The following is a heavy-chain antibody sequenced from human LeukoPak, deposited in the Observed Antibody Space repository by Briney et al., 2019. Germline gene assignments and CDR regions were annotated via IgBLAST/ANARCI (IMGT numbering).Heavy chain of an antibody. Sequence: EAGGSLRLSCAASGFTFSSYSMNWVRQAPGKGLEWVSYISSSSSTIYYADSVKGRFTISRDNAKNSLYLQMNSLRAEDTAVYYCARSSTRSLGELSSWGQGTLVTVSS. J-gene: IGHJ4*02. V-gene: IGHV3-48*01. D-gene: IGHD3-16*02. CDR1: GFTFSSYS. CDR3: ARSSTRSLGELSS. CDR2: ISSSSSTI.